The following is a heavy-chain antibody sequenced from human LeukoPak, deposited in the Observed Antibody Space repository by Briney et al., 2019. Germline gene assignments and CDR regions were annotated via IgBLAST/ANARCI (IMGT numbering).Heavy chain of an antibody. V-gene: IGHV1-8*01. CDR3: AKGPRNYQLLTLFAFDY. Sequence: ASVKVSCKASGYTFTSYDINWVRQATGQGLEWMGWMNPNSGNTGYAQKFQGRVTMTRNTSISTAYMELSSLRSDDTAVYYCAKGPRNYQLLTLFAFDYWGQGTLVTVSS. D-gene: IGHD2-2*01. CDR1: GYTFTSYD. J-gene: IGHJ4*02. CDR2: MNPNSGNT.